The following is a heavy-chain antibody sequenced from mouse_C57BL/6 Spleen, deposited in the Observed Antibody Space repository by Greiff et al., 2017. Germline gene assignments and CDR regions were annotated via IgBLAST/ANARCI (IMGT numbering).Heavy chain of an antibody. D-gene: IGHD1-1*01. CDR2: IYPGGGNT. J-gene: IGHJ4*01. V-gene: IGHV1-84*01. Sequence: QVQLQQSGPELVKPGASVKISCKASGYTFTDYYINWVKQRPGKGLEWIGWIYPGGGNTKYIEKFKGKATLTVDTSSSTAYMQLSSLTSEDSEVYFCPYYYGSSYAMDYWGQGTSVTVSS. CDR3: PYYYGSSYAMDY. CDR1: GYTFTDYY.